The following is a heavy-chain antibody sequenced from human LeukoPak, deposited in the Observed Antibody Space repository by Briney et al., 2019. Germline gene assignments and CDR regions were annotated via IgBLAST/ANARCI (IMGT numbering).Heavy chain of an antibody. CDR3: ARDAGIAVADHYFDY. CDR2: IYTSGST. D-gene: IGHD6-19*01. V-gene: IGHV4-4*07. CDR1: GGPISSYY. J-gene: IGHJ4*02. Sequence: SETLSLTCTVSGGPISSYYWSWIRQPAGKGLEWIGRIYTSGSTNYNPSLKSRVTMSVDTSKNQFSLKPSSVTAADTAVYYCARDAGIAVADHYFDYWGQGTLVTVSS.